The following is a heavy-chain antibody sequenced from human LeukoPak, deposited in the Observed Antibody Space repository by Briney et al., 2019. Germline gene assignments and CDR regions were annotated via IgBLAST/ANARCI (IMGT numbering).Heavy chain of an antibody. CDR1: GGSISSSSYY. Sequence: SETLSLTCTVSGGSISSSSYYWGWIRQPPGKGLEWIGSIYYSRSTYYNPSLKSRVTISVDTSKNQFSLKLSSVTAADTAVYYCARDQTDPGYFDYWGQGTLVTVSS. J-gene: IGHJ4*02. CDR3: ARDQTDPGYFDY. CDR2: IYYSRST. V-gene: IGHV4-39*07. D-gene: IGHD1-1*01.